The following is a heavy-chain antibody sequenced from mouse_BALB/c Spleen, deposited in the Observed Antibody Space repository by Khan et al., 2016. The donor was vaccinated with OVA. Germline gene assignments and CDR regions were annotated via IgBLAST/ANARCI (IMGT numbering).Heavy chain of an antibody. CDR2: ICYSGST. D-gene: IGHD2-3*01. CDR1: GYSITSDYA. Sequence: EVELVESGPGLVKPSQSLSLTCTVTGYSITSDYARNWIRQFPGNKLVWLGYICYSGSTNYNPALKSRISITRDTSKSQFFLQLNSVTTEDTATYYCARDGSRYNYAMDYWGQGTSVTVSS. J-gene: IGHJ4*01. V-gene: IGHV3-2*02. CDR3: ARDGSRYNYAMDY.